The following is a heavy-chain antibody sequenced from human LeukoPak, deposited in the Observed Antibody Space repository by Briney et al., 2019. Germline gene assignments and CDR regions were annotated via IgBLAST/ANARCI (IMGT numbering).Heavy chain of an antibody. CDR2: IYHSGST. V-gene: IGHV4-38-2*01. CDR3: AISSGGYSYGLDY. J-gene: IGHJ4*02. Sequence: SETLSLTCAVSGYSISSGYYWGWIRQPPGKGLEWIGSIYHSGSTYYSPSLKSRVTKSVDTSKNQFSLKLSSVTAADTAVYYCAISSGGYSYGLDYWGQGTLVTVSS. D-gene: IGHD5-18*01. CDR1: GYSISSGYY.